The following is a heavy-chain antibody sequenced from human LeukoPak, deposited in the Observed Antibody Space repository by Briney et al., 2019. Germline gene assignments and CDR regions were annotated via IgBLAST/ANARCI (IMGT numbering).Heavy chain of an antibody. Sequence: GGSLRLPCAASGFTFHNYMMHWVRQSPGKGLEWVSLISWDGGTTYYADSVKGRFTISRDNAKNSLYLQMNSLRAEDTAVYYCAELGITMIGGVWGKGTTVTISS. CDR2: ISWDGGTT. V-gene: IGHV3-43*01. CDR1: GFTFHNYM. J-gene: IGHJ6*04. D-gene: IGHD3-10*02. CDR3: AELGITMIGGV.